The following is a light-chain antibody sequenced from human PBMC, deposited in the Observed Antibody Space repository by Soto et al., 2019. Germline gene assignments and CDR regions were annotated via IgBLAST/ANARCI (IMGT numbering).Light chain of an antibody. CDR1: SSNIGAVYD. Sequence: QSVLTQPPSVSGAPGKKATISCTGSSSNIGAVYDVHWYQQLPGTAPKLLIYGNSNRPSGALDRFPGSKSGTPASLPIPGPQAEDEADYFCQSYDSSLSGSVFGTGTKVTVL. CDR2: GNS. V-gene: IGLV1-40*01. CDR3: QSYDSSLSGSV. J-gene: IGLJ1*01.